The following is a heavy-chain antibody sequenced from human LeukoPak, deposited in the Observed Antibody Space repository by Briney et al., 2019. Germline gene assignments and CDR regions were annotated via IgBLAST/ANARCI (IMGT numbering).Heavy chain of an antibody. D-gene: IGHD3-10*01. CDR2: IYTSGST. Sequence: SETLSLTCTVSGGSISSYYWSWIRQPAGKGLEWIGRIYTSGSTNYNPSLKSRVTMSVDTSKNQFSLKLSSVTAADTAVYYCARDLGYGSGSYSAMIYWFDPWGQETLVTVSS. CDR1: GGSISSYY. CDR3: ARDLGYGSGSYSAMIYWFDP. J-gene: IGHJ5*02. V-gene: IGHV4-4*07.